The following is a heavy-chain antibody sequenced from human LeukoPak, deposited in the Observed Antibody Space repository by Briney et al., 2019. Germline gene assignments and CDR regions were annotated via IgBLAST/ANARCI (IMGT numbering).Heavy chain of an antibody. CDR1: GYTFTGYY. Sequence: GASVKVSCKASGYTFTGYYMHWVRQAPGQGLEWMGWINPNSGDTNYAQKFQGRVTMTRDTSISTAYMELSRLRSDDQAVYYCARTLYYDFWMFDYWGQGTLVTVSS. J-gene: IGHJ4*02. D-gene: IGHD3-3*01. V-gene: IGHV1-2*02. CDR2: INPNSGDT. CDR3: ARTLYYDFWMFDY.